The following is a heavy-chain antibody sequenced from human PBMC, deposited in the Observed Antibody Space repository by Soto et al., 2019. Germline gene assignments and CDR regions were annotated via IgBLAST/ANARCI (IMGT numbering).Heavy chain of an antibody. D-gene: IGHD2-15*01. J-gene: IGHJ4*02. CDR1: GGSISSSSYY. V-gene: IGHV4-39*01. CDR2: IHYSGSA. CDR3: ARRPYCSGGSCRSFDY. Sequence: SETLSLTCNVSGGSISSSSYYWGWIRQPPGKGLEWIGSIHYSGSAYYNPSLKSRVTISVDTSKNQFSLKLSSVTAADTAVYYCARRPYCSGGSCRSFDYWGQGTLVTVSS.